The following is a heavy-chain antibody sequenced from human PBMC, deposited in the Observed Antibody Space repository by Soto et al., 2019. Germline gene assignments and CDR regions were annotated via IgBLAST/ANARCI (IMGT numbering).Heavy chain of an antibody. CDR2: MSYDGTKE. Sequence: QVELVESGGGVVQPGRSLRLSCAASGFTFSTYSMHWVRQAPGKGLEWVAAMSYDGTKEYYVDSVKGRFTISRDNSRNTLFLQLNSLRAEDTAVYYCAKEYGSTWIDHWGQGTLVTVSS. V-gene: IGHV3-30*18. J-gene: IGHJ4*02. CDR3: AKEYGSTWIDH. CDR1: GFTFSTYS. D-gene: IGHD6-13*01.